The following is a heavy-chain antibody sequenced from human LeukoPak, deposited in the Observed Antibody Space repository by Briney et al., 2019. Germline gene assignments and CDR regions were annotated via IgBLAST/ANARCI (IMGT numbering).Heavy chain of an antibody. CDR1: GGSFSGYY. D-gene: IGHD2-2*01. J-gene: IGHJ4*02. Sequence: PSETLSLTCAVYGGSFSGYYWSWIRQPPGKGLEWIGYIYYSGSTNYNPSLKSRVTISVDTSKNQFSLKLSSVTAADTAVYYCARARVRRYCSSTSCYAGFDYWGQGTLVTVSS. V-gene: IGHV4-59*01. CDR3: ARARVRRYCSSTSCYAGFDY. CDR2: IYYSGST.